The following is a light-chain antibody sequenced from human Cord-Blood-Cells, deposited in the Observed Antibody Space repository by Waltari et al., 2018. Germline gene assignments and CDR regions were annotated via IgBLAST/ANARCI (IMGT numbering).Light chain of an antibody. CDR2: WAS. V-gene: IGKV4-1*01. J-gene: IGKJ4*01. CDR3: QQYYSTPLT. Sequence: IVMTQSSDSLADSTGERATINCKSNQSVLYSSNNKNYLAWYQQKPGQPPKLLFYWASTRESGVPDRFSGSGSGTDFTLTISSLQAEDVAVYYCQQYYSTPLTFGGGTKVEIK. CDR1: QSVLYSSNNKNY.